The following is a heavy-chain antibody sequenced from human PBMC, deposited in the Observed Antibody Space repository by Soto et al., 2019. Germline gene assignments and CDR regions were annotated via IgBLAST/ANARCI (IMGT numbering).Heavy chain of an antibody. J-gene: IGHJ4*02. Sequence: QVQLVQSGAEVKKPGASVKVSCKASGYTFTSYAMHWVRQAPGQRLEWMGWINAGNGNTKYSQKFQGRVTITRDTSASTAYMELSSLRSEDTAVYDCARGPGGPDGPGDYWGQGTMVTVSS. D-gene: IGHD2-15*01. CDR3: ARGPGGPDGPGDY. CDR2: INAGNGNT. CDR1: GYTFTSYA. V-gene: IGHV1-3*01.